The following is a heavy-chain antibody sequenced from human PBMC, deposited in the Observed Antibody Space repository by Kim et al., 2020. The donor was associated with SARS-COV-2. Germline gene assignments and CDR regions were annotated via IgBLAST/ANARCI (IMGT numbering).Heavy chain of an antibody. CDR3: AREHYDILTGYSGGMDV. J-gene: IGHJ6*02. Sequence: SETLSLTCTVSGGSISSYYWSWIRQPPGKGLEWIGYIYYSGSTNYNPSLKSRVTISVDTSKNQFSLKLSSVTAADTAVYYCAREHYDILTGYSGGMDVWGQGTTVTVSS. V-gene: IGHV4-59*13. D-gene: IGHD3-9*01. CDR2: IYYSGST. CDR1: GGSISSYY.